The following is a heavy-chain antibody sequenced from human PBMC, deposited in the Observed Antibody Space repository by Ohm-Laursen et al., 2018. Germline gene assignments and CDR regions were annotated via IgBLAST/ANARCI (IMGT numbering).Heavy chain of an antibody. D-gene: IGHD6-13*01. Sequence: GSLRLSCTASGFTFSSYSMNWVRQAPGKGLEWVSAISGSGGSTYHADSVKGRFTISRDNSKNTLYLQMNSLRAEDTAVYYCAKSGAAAGTDYWGQGTLVTVSS. CDR2: ISGSGGST. J-gene: IGHJ4*02. V-gene: IGHV3-23*01. CDR3: AKSGAAAGTDY. CDR1: GFTFSSYS.